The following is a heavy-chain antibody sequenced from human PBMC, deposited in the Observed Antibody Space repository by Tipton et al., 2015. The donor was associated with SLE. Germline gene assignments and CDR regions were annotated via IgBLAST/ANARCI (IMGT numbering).Heavy chain of an antibody. D-gene: IGHD6-19*01. CDR3: ARGGYSSGWYGDYFVY. CDR2: IYDTETT. J-gene: IGHJ4*02. V-gene: IGHV4-31*03. CDR1: GGSISSGNYY. Sequence: TLSLTCTVSGGSISSGNYYWTWIRQHPGTGPEWIGYIYDTETTYYNPSLKSRVTLSIDRSKNHFSLRLRSGSAADTAIYYCARGGYSSGWYGDYFVYCGQGTLVTVSS.